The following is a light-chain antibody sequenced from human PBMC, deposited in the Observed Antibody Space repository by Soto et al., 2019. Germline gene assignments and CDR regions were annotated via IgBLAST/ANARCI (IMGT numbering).Light chain of an antibody. Sequence: DIQVTQSPSTLSGSVGDRVTITCRASQTISSWLAWYQQKPGKAPKLLIYKASTLKSGVPSRFSGSGAGTEFTLTISSLQPDDFATYYCQHSYSTPWTFGQGTKVDIK. CDR3: QHSYSTPWT. CDR2: KAS. J-gene: IGKJ1*01. CDR1: QTISSW. V-gene: IGKV1-5*03.